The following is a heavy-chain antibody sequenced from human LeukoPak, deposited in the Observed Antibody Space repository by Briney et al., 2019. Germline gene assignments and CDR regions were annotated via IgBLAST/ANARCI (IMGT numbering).Heavy chain of an antibody. CDR1: GFTVSSNY. CDR2: IHSDGTT. D-gene: IGHD3-10*01. CDR3: AKDRYVSGTYYISV. Sequence: PGGSLRLSCAVSGFTVSSNYMTWVRQAPGKGLEWVSTIHSDGTTHYADSVKGRFIISRDTSKDTLFLQMNSLRAEDTAVYYCAKDRYVSGTYYISVWGQGTLVTVSS. J-gene: IGHJ4*02. V-gene: IGHV3-53*01.